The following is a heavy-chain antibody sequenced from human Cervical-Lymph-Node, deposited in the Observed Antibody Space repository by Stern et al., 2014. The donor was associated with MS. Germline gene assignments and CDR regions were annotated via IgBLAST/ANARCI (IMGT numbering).Heavy chain of an antibody. J-gene: IGHJ4*02. CDR3: AHRRTAFYFFDY. CDR1: GFSLNTDGVA. V-gene: IGHV2-5*02. Sequence: QITLKESGPALVKPTQSLTLTCTFSGFSLNTDGVAVGWVRQPPGKAPEWLAVILWDDEKKYRPSLQTRLAISMDTSKNQVVLNMANMDPLDTGTYYCAHRRTAFYFFDYWGQGILVTVSS. D-gene: IGHD3-10*01. CDR2: ILWDDEK.